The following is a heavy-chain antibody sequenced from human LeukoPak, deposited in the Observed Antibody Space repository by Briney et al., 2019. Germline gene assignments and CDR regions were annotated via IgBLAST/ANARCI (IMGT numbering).Heavy chain of an antibody. CDR2: IKEDGSER. J-gene: IGHJ4*02. Sequence: GGSLRLSCEGSAFIFSGHWMNWVRQTPGKGLEWVASIKEDGSERQYVDSVKGRFSISRDNTKGSLFLQLNSLRAEDTAVYYCARGVVVTLGTYYFDYWGQGTLVTVSS. CDR1: AFIFSGHW. D-gene: IGHD2-21*02. V-gene: IGHV3-7*03. CDR3: ARGVVVTLGTYYFDY.